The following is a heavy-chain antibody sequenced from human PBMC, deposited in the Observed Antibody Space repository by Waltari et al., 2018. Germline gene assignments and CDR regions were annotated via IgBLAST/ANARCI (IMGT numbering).Heavy chain of an antibody. V-gene: IGHV5-10-1*03. D-gene: IGHD3-22*01. CDR3: AVNYDSSGYYRYYYYYYGMDV. J-gene: IGHJ6*02. CDR1: GYSFTSYW. Sequence: EVQLVQSGAEVKKPGESLRISCKGSGYSFTSYWISWVRQMPGKGLEWMGRIYPSDSYTHYSPSFQGPVTISADKSISTAYLQWSSLKASDTAMYYCAVNYDSSGYYRYYYYYYGMDVWGQGTTVTVSS. CDR2: IYPSDSYT.